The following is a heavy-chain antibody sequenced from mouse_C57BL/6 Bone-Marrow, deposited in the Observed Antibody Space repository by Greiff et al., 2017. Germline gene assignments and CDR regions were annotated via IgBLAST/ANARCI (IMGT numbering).Heavy chain of an antibody. CDR2: ISSGGDYI. CDR3: TREGSDRPFAY. D-gene: IGHD2-14*01. Sequence: EVKLMESGAGLVKPGGSLKLSCAASGFTFSSYAMSWVRQTPEKRLEWVAYISSGGDYIYYADTVKGRFTISRDNARNTLYLQMSSLKSEDTAMYYCTREGSDRPFAYWGQGTLVTVSA. V-gene: IGHV5-9-1*02. CDR1: GFTFSSYA. J-gene: IGHJ3*01.